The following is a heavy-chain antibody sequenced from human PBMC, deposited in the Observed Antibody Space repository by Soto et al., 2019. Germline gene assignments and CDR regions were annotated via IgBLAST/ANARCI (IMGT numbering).Heavy chain of an antibody. Sequence: QVQLVQSGAEVKKPGASVKVSCKASGYTFTNYGISWVRQAPGRGLEWMGWISAYNGNTNHAQKHQGRVTMTTDTSTRTAYRELRGLRSDDTAVYDCARGWCGEFGYYFDYWGQGTLVTVSS. CDR2: ISAYNGNT. D-gene: IGHD3-10*01. CDR1: GYTFTNYG. CDR3: ARGWCGEFGYYFDY. V-gene: IGHV1-18*01. J-gene: IGHJ4*02.